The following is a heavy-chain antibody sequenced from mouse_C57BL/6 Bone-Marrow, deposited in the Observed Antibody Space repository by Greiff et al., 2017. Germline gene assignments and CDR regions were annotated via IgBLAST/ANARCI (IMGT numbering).Heavy chain of an antibody. CDR3: TGRLRLWFAY. D-gene: IGHD2-12*01. Sequence: EVMLVESGEGLVKPGGSLKLSCAASGFTFSSYAMSWVPQTPEKRLEWVAYISSGGDYIYYADTVKGRVTISRDNARNTLYLQMSSLKSEDTAMYYCTGRLRLWFAYWGQGTLVTVSA. CDR1: GFTFSSYA. CDR2: ISSGGDYI. J-gene: IGHJ3*01. V-gene: IGHV5S21*01.